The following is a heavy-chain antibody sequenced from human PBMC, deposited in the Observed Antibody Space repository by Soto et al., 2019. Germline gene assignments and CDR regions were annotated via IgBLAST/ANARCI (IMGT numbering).Heavy chain of an antibody. V-gene: IGHV4-31*03. Sequence: SETLSLTCTVSGGSISRSSYYWGWIRQPPGKGLEWIGYIYYSGYTYYNPSLQSRVTISADPSKNPFTLTLSSVTAVATAGYYYARDPSIWGQGAQVTVSS. CDR3: ARDPSI. CDR1: GGSISRSSYY. CDR2: IYYSGYT. J-gene: IGHJ4*02.